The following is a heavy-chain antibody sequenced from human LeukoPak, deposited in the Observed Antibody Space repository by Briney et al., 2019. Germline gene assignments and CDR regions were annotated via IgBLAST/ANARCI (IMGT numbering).Heavy chain of an antibody. CDR3: ARARYYDFWSGYSRAFDY. V-gene: IGHV4-34*01. D-gene: IGHD3-3*01. Sequence: SETLSLTCAVYGGSFSGYYWSWIRQPPGKGLEWIGEINHSGSTNYNPSLKGRVTISVDTSKNQFSLKLSSVTAADTAVYYCARARYYDFWSGYSRAFDYWGQGTLVTVSS. CDR1: GGSFSGYY. J-gene: IGHJ4*02. CDR2: INHSGST.